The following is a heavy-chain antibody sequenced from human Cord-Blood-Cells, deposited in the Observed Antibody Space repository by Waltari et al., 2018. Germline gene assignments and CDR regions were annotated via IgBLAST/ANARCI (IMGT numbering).Heavy chain of an antibody. Sequence: QVQLQQWGAGLLKPSETLSLTCAVYGGSFSGYYWSWIHQPPGKGLEWIGEINHSGSTKNNPALKGRVTKSVDTSKNKLSLKLSSVTAADTAVYYCAGGGGGDDSHDAFDIWGQGTMVTVSS. CDR3: AGGGGGDDSHDAFDI. J-gene: IGHJ3*02. D-gene: IGHD3-16*01. V-gene: IGHV4-34*01. CDR1: GGSFSGYY. CDR2: INHSGST.